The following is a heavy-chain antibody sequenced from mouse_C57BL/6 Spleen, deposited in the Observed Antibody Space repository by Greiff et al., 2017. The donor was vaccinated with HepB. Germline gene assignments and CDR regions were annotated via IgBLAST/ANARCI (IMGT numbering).Heavy chain of an antibody. CDR2: INYDGSST. J-gene: IGHJ4*01. V-gene: IGHV5-16*01. D-gene: IGHD1-3*01. Sequence: EVQVVESEGGLVQPGSSMKLSCTASGFTFSDYYMAWVRQVPEKGLEWVANINYDGSSTYYLDSLKSRFIISRDNAKNILYLQMSSLKSEDTATYYCARVSSPLAMDYWGQGTSVTVSS. CDR1: GFTFSDYY. CDR3: ARVSSPLAMDY.